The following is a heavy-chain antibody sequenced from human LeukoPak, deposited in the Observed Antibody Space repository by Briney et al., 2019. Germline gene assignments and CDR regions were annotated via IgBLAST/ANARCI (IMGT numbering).Heavy chain of an antibody. V-gene: IGHV5-10-1*01. CDR2: IAPSDSYT. CDR3: VRQPPGVYDTTXXWFDP. J-gene: IGHJ5*02. CDR1: GYSFPSYW. Sequence: GESLRISCKVSGYSFPSYWITWVRQVPGKGLEWMGRIAPSDSYTNYNPSFEGHVTMSVEKSITTVYLQWSSLKASDTAMYYCVRQPPGVYDTTXXWFDPXGXXXXVXVSS. D-gene: IGHD3-22*01.